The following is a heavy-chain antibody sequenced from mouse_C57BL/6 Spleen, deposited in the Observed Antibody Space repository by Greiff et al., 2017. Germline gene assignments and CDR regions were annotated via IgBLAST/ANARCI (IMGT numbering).Heavy chain of an antibody. Sequence: QVQLQQPGAELVKPGASVKMSCKASGYTFTSYWLTWVKQRPGQGLEWIGDIYPGSGSTNYNEKFKSKATLTVDTSSSPAYMQLSSLTSEDSAVYYCATLYYDYAMDYWGQGTSVTVSS. D-gene: IGHD2-4*01. CDR2: IYPGSGST. CDR1: GYTFTSYW. J-gene: IGHJ4*01. CDR3: ATLYYDYAMDY. V-gene: IGHV1-55*01.